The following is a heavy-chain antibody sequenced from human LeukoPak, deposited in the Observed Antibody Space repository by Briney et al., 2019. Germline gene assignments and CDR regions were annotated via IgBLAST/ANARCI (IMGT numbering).Heavy chain of an antibody. CDR1: GGSFNGYY. CDR3: ARNYYDSSGGFDP. Sequence: SETLSLTCVVYGGSFNGYYWSWIRQSPGKGLEWIGEINHSGSTNYNPSLKSRVTISVDTSKNQFSLKLSSVTAADTAVYYCARNYYDSSGGFDPWGQGTLVTVSS. J-gene: IGHJ5*02. CDR2: INHSGST. V-gene: IGHV4-34*01. D-gene: IGHD3-22*01.